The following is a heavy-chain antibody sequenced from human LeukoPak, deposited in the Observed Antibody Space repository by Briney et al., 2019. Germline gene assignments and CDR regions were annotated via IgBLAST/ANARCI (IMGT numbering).Heavy chain of an antibody. D-gene: IGHD1-7*01. Sequence: LGESLKISCKGSGYSFTSYWIGWVRQMPGKGLEWMGIIYPGDSDTRYSPSFQGQVTISADKSISTAYLQWSSLKASDTAMYYCAAYNWNYVDAFDIWGQGTMVTVSS. CDR3: AAYNWNYVDAFDI. CDR2: IYPGDSDT. CDR1: GYSFTSYW. V-gene: IGHV5-51*01. J-gene: IGHJ3*02.